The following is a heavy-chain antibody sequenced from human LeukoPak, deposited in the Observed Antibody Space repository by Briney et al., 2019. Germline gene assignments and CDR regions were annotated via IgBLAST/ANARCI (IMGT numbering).Heavy chain of an antibody. Sequence: GGSLRLSCAAPGFTFSSYAMHWVRQAPGKGLEWVAVISYDGSNKYYADSVKGRFTISRDNSKNTLYLQMNSLRAEDTAVYYCHQPLLDYWGQGTLVTVSS. D-gene: IGHD2-2*01. CDR3: HQPLLDY. CDR2: ISYDGSNK. J-gene: IGHJ4*02. V-gene: IGHV3-30-3*01. CDR1: GFTFSSYA.